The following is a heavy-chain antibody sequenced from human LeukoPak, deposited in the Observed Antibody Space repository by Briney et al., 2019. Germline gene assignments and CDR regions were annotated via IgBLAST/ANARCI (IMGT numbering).Heavy chain of an antibody. CDR3: ARGGYCDYDSAIEY. V-gene: IGHV4-34*01. CDR1: AASFSGYY. CDR2: INHSVST. J-gene: IGHJ4*02. D-gene: IGHD4-17*01. Sequence: PSETVSPTHPVYAASFSGYYWGWIRQHPGKGLECQEEINHSVSTNYNPSLKRRGTISVETSKNQFSLRLSSVTAADTAVYYCARGGYCDYDSAIEYCGEGALVTVSS.